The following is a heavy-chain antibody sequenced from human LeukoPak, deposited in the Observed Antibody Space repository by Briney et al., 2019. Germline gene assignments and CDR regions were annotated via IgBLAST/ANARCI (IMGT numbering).Heavy chain of an antibody. J-gene: IGHJ5*02. CDR3: ARRVSATDSSGWSNWFDP. CDR2: IYHSGST. D-gene: IGHD6-19*01. CDR1: GYSISSGYY. Sequence: SETLSLTCAVSGYSISSGYYWGWIRHPPGKGLEWIGSIYHSGSTYYNPPLRSRVTISVDTSKNQFSLKLSSVTAADTAVYYCARRVSATDSSGWSNWFDPWGQGTLVTVSS. V-gene: IGHV4-38-2*01.